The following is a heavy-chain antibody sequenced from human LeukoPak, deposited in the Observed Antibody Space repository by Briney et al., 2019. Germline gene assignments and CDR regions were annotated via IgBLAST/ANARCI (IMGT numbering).Heavy chain of an antibody. CDR1: GGSIRSYY. J-gene: IGHJ4*02. CDR2: IYCSGST. Sequence: SETLSLTCTVSGGSIRSYYWSWIRQPPGKGLEWIGYIYCSGSTNYNPSLKSRVSISVDTSKNQFSLKLSSVTAADTAVYYCARTGSTVAMLYPFDHWGQGTLVTVSS. CDR3: ARTGSTVAMLYPFDH. V-gene: IGHV4-59*01. D-gene: IGHD4-17*01.